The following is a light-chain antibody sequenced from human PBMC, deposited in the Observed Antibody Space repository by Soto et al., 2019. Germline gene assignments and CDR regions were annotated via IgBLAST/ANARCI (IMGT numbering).Light chain of an antibody. Sequence: EIVLTQSPATLSLSPGERATLSCRASPSVRRCLAWYQQKAGQAPRLLIYDASNRATGIPARFSGSGSGTDFTLTISSLEPEDFAVYYCQQRSNWPWTFGQGTKVEIK. CDR1: PSVRRC. CDR3: QQRSNWPWT. V-gene: IGKV3-11*01. J-gene: IGKJ1*01. CDR2: DAS.